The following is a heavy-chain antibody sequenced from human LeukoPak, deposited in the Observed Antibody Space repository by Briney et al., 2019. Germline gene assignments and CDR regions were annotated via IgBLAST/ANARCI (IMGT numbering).Heavy chain of an antibody. V-gene: IGHV4-34*09. CDR1: GGSFSGYY. Sequence: SETLSLTCAVYGGSFSGYYWSWIRQPPGKGLEWIGEINHSGSTNYNPSLKSRVTISLDTPKNQFSLKLSSVTAADTAVYYCARSLNVDTAMAAYFDYWGQGTLVTVSS. J-gene: IGHJ4*02. CDR3: ARSLNVDTAMAAYFDY. CDR2: INHSGST. D-gene: IGHD5-18*01.